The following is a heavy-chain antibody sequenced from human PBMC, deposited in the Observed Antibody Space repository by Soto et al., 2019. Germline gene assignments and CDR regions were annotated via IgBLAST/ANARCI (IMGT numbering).Heavy chain of an antibody. D-gene: IGHD1-26*01. CDR3: ARDLGRGRFGNWFDP. J-gene: IGHJ5*02. Sequence: SETLSLTCTVSGGSISSGGYYWIWIRHHPGKGLEWIGYIYYSGSTYYNPSLKSRVTISVDTSKNQFSLKLSSVTAADTAVYYCARDLGRGRFGNWFDPWGQGTLVTVSS. V-gene: IGHV4-31*03. CDR1: GGSISSGGYY. CDR2: IYYSGST.